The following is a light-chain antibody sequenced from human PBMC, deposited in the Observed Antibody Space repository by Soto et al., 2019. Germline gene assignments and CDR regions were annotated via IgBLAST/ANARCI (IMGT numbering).Light chain of an antibody. Sequence: QSALTQPRSASGSPGQSVTISCTGTSSDVGGYNYVSWYQQHPGKAPKLMIYEVGQRPSGVPDRFSGSKSGNTASLTVSGLQAEDEADYYCSSYAGSNNREVFGGGTKLTVL. V-gene: IGLV2-8*01. CDR2: EVG. CDR3: SSYAGSNNREV. CDR1: SSDVGGYNY. J-gene: IGLJ2*01.